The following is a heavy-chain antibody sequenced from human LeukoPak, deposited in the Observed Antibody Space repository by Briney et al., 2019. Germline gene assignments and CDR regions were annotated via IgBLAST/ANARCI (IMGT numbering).Heavy chain of an antibody. CDR1: GFTFSDYN. CDR2: IWYDGNNK. Sequence: PGGSLRLSCAASGFTFSDYNMHWVRQAPGKGLEWVAVIWYDGNNKYYADSVKGRFTISRDNSKNTLYLQMNSLRAEDTAVYYCARSTSSEYDIYHFDYWGQGTLVTVSS. CDR3: ARSTSSEYDIYHFDY. V-gene: IGHV3-33*08. D-gene: IGHD3-9*01. J-gene: IGHJ4*02.